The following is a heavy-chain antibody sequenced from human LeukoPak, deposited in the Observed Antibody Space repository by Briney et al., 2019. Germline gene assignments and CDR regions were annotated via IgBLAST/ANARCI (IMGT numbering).Heavy chain of an antibody. CDR2: ISSGSSYI. D-gene: IGHD3-10*01. CDR3: ARVREAAAFDY. V-gene: IGHV3-21*01. J-gene: IGHJ4*02. CDR1: GFTFSSYA. Sequence: GGSLRLSCAASGFTFSSYAMHWVRQAPGKGLEWVSAISSGSSYIYYADSVKGRFTISRDNAKNSLYLQMNSLRAEDTAVYYCARVREAAAFDYWGQETLVTVSS.